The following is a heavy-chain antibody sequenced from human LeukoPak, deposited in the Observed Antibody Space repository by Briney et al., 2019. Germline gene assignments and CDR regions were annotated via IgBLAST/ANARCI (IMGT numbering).Heavy chain of an antibody. CDR1: AYTFTGYY. V-gene: IGHV1-2*02. Sequence: ASVKVSCKASAYTFTGYYMHWVRQAPGQGLESMGWINPNSAGTNYAQKFQDRVTMTRDTSTSTAYMELSRLRSDDTAVYYCARYSGSHPAAFDIWGRGTMVTVSS. D-gene: IGHD1-26*01. J-gene: IGHJ3*02. CDR2: INPNSAGT. CDR3: ARYSGSHPAAFDI.